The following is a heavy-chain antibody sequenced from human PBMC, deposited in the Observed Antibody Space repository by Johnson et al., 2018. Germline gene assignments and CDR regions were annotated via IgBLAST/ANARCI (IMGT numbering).Heavy chain of an antibody. J-gene: IGHJ3*02. CDR3: ARDTGPWELKGAFDI. V-gene: IGHV3-30*03. D-gene: IGHD1-26*01. CDR1: GFTFSSYG. CDR2: ISYDGSKK. Sequence: VQLVQSGGGVVQPGRSLRLSCAASGFTFSSYGMHWVRQAPGKGLEWVAVISYDGSKKYYADSVKGRFTISRDNSKKTLYLQMNSLRPEDTAGYYCARDTGPWELKGAFDIWGQGTMVTVSS.